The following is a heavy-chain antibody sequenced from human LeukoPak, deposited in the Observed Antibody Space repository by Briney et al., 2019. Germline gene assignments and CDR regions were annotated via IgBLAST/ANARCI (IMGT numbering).Heavy chain of an antibody. J-gene: IGHJ4*02. CDR1: GFTFSSCS. CDR3: ARVKGVFAPFDS. CDR2: IGSGSSAI. Sequence: GGSLRLSCAASGFTFSSCSMNWVRQAQGKGLEGVSSIGSGSSAIYYADSLKARFTISRDNAKSSLYLQMNSLRDEDTAVYYCARVKGVFAPFDSWGQGTLVTVSS. D-gene: IGHD2-8*01. V-gene: IGHV3-48*02.